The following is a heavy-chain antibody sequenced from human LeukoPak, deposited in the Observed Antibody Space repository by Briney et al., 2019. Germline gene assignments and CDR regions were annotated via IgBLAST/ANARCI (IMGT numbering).Heavy chain of an antibody. V-gene: IGHV4-4*07. J-gene: IGHJ6*03. D-gene: IGHD6-6*01. Sequence: SVTVSLTCSVSTGSISSYHWRWLRQPDGQGLEGLGRIYTSGRTSYIPSLKRRVTTSVKTSKNQSSLKLSSVTTADTAVYYCTTDRHLYRSSAGNNYSNMDVWGKGTPVTVSS. CDR1: TGSISSYH. CDR3: TTDRHLYRSSAGNNYSNMDV. CDR2: IYTSGRT.